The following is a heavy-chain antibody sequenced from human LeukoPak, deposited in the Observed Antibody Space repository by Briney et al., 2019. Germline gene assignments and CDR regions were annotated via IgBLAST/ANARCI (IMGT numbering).Heavy chain of an antibody. J-gene: IGHJ4*02. CDR3: ARELWEYYFDY. CDR1: GFTFSQYW. CDR2: IKPDGSEK. D-gene: IGHD1-26*01. V-gene: IGHV3-7*01. Sequence: GGSLRLSCAASGFTFSQYWMSWVRQAPGKGLEWVANIKPDGSEKHYVDSVKGRFSISRDNTKNSLYLQMNSLRAEDTAVYYCARELWEYYFDYWGQGTLVTVSS.